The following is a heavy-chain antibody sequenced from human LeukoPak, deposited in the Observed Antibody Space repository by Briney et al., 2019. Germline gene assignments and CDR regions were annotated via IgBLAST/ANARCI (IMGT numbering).Heavy chain of an antibody. CDR2: ISAYNGNT. D-gene: IGHD3-10*01. Sequence: ASVKVSCKASGYTFTSYGISWVRQAPGQGLEWMGWISAYNGNTNYAQKLQGRVTMTRDTSISTAYMELSRLRSDDTAVYYCAREVPIMVRGVDFDYWGQGTLVTVSS. CDR3: AREVPIMVRGVDFDY. J-gene: IGHJ4*02. CDR1: GYTFTSYG. V-gene: IGHV1-18*01.